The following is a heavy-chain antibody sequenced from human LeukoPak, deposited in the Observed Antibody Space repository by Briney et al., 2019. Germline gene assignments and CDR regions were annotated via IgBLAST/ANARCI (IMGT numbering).Heavy chain of an antibody. CDR1: GFTFSNYA. J-gene: IGHJ5*02. CDR2: IKQDGSEK. Sequence: GGSLRLSCAASGFTFSNYAMNWVRQAPGKGLEWVANIKQDGSEKYYVDSVKGRFTISRDNAKNSLYLQMNSLRAEDTAVYYCAREAYYYDSSGYYNNWFDPWGQGTLVTVSS. D-gene: IGHD3-22*01. V-gene: IGHV3-7*01. CDR3: AREAYYYDSSGYYNNWFDP.